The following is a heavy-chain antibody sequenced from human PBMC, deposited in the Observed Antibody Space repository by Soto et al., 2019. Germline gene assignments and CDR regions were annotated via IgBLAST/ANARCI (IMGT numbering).Heavy chain of an antibody. J-gene: IGHJ4*02. CDR3: ARDCRGSYTPGYYFDY. V-gene: IGHV1-46*01. D-gene: IGHD1-26*01. CDR2: INPSGGST. Sequence: ASVKVSCKASGYTFTSYYMHWVRQAPGQGLEWMGIINPSGGSTSYAQKFQGRVTMTRDTSTSTVYMELSSLRSEDTAVYYCARDCRGSYTPGYYFDYWGQGTLVTVSS. CDR1: GYTFTSYY.